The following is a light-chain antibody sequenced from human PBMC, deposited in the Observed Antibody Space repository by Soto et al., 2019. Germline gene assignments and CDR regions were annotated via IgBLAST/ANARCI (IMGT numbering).Light chain of an antibody. CDR2: INY. CDR1: DSNIGSNT. CDR3: AVWDDTLDAWV. V-gene: IGLV1-44*01. J-gene: IGLJ3*02. Sequence: QSVLTQAPPVSGIPGQSVTISCSGSDSNIGSNTVNWYQQLPGMAPKLLIYINYKRPSGVPDRFSASKSDTSASLAISGLQSEDEAHYYCAVWDDTLDAWVFGGGTKVTVL.